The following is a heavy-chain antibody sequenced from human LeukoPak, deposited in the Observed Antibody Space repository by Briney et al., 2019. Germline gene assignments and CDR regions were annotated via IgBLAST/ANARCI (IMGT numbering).Heavy chain of an antibody. CDR1: GYTFTGYY. CDR2: INPNSGGT. J-gene: IGHJ5*02. Sequence: ASVKVSCKASGYTFTGYYMHWVRQAPGQGLGWMGWINPNSGGTNYAQKFQGRVTMTRDTSISTAYMELSRLRSDDTAVYYCARGGGDIAAARTDPWGQGTLVTVSS. V-gene: IGHV1-2*02. D-gene: IGHD6-13*01. CDR3: ARGGGDIAAARTDP.